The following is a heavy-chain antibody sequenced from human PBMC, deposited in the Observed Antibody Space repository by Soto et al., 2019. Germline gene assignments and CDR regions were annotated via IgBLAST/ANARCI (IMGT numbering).Heavy chain of an antibody. V-gene: IGHV3-30*03. J-gene: IGHJ4*02. CDR3: ARGCSGGTNCFYFDF. D-gene: IGHD6-13*01. CDR2: ISSDGSRK. CDR1: GFTFGNFG. Sequence: QVQLVESGGGVVQPGRSLRLSCAASGFTFGNFGIHWVRQAPGKGLEWVADISSDGSRKFYADSVKGRFTISRDNSKNTLYLQMNSLRTEDTAVYFCARGCSGGTNCFYFDFWGQGFLVTVSS.